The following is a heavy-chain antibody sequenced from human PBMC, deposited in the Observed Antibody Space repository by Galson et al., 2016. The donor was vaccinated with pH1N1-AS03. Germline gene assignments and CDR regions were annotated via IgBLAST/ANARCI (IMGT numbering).Heavy chain of an antibody. CDR2: IDSDGSST. CDR3: ARAVHLGKLGGYFDY. CDR1: GFTFSSYW. V-gene: IGHV3-74*01. J-gene: IGHJ4*02. D-gene: IGHD3-16*01. Sequence: SLRLSCAASGFTFSSYWMHWVRQAPGKGLVWASRIDSDGSSTNYADSVKGRFTISRDNAKNTLYLQMNSLRAEDTAVYYCARAVHLGKLGGYFDYWGQGTLVTVSS.